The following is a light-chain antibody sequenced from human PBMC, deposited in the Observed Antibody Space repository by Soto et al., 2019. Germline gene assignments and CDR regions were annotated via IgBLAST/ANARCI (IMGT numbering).Light chain of an antibody. CDR2: DAS. CDR1: QSVSGW. CDR3: EHYDYFSGT. J-gene: IGKJ4*02. Sequence: DIPMTQSPSTLSASVGDTVTVTCRASQSVSGWLAWYQQKPGEAPKILIYDASALPRGIPSRSSVSGSGTSSTLTIASLQPDDVPTYDCEHYDYFSGTFGRWTKVEIK. V-gene: IGKV1-5*01.